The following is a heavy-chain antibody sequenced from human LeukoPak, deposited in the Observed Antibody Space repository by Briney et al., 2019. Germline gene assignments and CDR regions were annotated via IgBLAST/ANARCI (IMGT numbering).Heavy chain of an antibody. V-gene: IGHV4-59*12. CDR2: IHDSGTT. CDR1: GGSISSYY. J-gene: IGHJ4*02. D-gene: IGHD4/OR15-4a*01. Sequence: SETLSLTCTVSGGSISSYYWSWTRQPPGKGLEWFGYIHDSGTTNYNPSLKSRVTISVDTSKNQFSLKLSSVTAADTAVYYCARVGALLPFDYWGQGILVAVSS. CDR3: ARVGALLPFDY.